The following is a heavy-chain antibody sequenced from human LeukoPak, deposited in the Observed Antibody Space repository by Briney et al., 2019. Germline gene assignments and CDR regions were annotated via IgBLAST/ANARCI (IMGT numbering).Heavy chain of an antibody. CDR2: IWFDGSNK. V-gene: IGHV3-33*01. J-gene: IGHJ4*02. Sequence: GGSLRLSCAASGFTFSSYGMQWVRQAPGKGLQWVAVIWFDGSNKYYADSVKGRFSISRDNSKNTVYPQMNSLRDEDTAVYYCARFERITIFGVVTAPDYWGQGTLVTVSS. CDR1: GFTFSSYG. CDR3: ARFERITIFGVVTAPDY. D-gene: IGHD3-3*01.